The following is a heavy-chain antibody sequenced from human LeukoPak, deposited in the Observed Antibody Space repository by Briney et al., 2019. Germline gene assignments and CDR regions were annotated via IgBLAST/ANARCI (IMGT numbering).Heavy chain of an antibody. D-gene: IGHD4-17*01. J-gene: IGHJ4*02. Sequence: PGRSLRLSCAASGFTFSGYGMHWVRQAPGKGLEWVAVIWYDGSNKYYADSVKGRFTISRDNSKNTLYLQMNSLRAEDTAVYYCAKDRGDYAFDYWGQGTLVTVSS. CDR3: AKDRGDYAFDY. CDR2: IWYDGSNK. CDR1: GFTFSGYG. V-gene: IGHV3-33*06.